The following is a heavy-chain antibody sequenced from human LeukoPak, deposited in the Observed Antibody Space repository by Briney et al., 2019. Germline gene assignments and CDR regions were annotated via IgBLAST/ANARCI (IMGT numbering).Heavy chain of an antibody. CDR1: GFTFSSYW. CDR3: ARGAHKRDDYGGFFDY. J-gene: IGHJ4*02. CDR2: ISSEGSKK. D-gene: IGHD4-23*01. Sequence: RGSLRLSCAASGFTFSSYWMHWVRQAPGKGLEWVAVISSEGSKKSYADSVKGRFTISRDNSKNTLYLEMNSVRPQDTAVYYCARGAHKRDDYGGFFDYWGQGTLVTVSS. V-gene: IGHV3-30*03.